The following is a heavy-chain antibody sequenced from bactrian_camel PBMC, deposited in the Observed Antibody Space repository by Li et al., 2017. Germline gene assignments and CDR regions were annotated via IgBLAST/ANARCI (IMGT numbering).Heavy chain of an antibody. CDR2: IDSDGST. D-gene: IGHD2*01. CDR3: AAEPCVYCSGGDCYNGYNY. V-gene: IGHV3S55*01. CDR1: GLESARYC. Sequence: HVQLVESGGGSVQVGGSLRLSCAASGLESARYCLAWFRQVPGRERDKVATIDSDGSTTYSDSVKGRFTISKSGRYLLYLHMNSQRPEDTAMYYCAAEPCVYCSGGDCYNGYNYWGRGTQVTVS. J-gene: IGHJ4*01.